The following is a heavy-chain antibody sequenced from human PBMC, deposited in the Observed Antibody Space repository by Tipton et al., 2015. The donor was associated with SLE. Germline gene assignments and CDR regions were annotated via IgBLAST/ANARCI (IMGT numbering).Heavy chain of an antibody. CDR2: IYYSGST. Sequence: TLSPTCTVSGGSISSGSRYWTWIRQPAGKGLEWIGRIYYSGSTNYNPSLQSRVTISIDTSKNQFSLSLSSVTAADTGIYYCARDKENAYCGGDCCSGWFDPWGQGALVTVSS. J-gene: IGHJ5*02. CDR3: ARDKENAYCGGDCCSGWFDP. V-gene: IGHV4-61*10. D-gene: IGHD2-21*01. CDR1: GGSISSGSRY.